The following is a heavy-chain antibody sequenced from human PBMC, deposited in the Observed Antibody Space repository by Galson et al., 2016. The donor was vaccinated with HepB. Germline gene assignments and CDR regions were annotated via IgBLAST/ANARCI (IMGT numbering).Heavy chain of an antibody. V-gene: IGHV4-39*01. D-gene: IGHD6-19*01. CDR3: ARQDRAGLVNF. J-gene: IGHJ3*01. CDR2: IYYSGTT. CDR1: GRSISSSSYY. Sequence: SETLSLTCTVSGRSISSSSYYWAWIRQPPGKGLEWNGSIYYSGTTHYNPSLQSRVTISVDTSKNQFSLSLTFVTAADTAVYSCARQDRAGLVNFWGQGTMVTVSS.